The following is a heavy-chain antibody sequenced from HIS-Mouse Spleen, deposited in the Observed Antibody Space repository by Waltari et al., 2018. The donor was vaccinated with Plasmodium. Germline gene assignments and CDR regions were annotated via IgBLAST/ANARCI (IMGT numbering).Heavy chain of an antibody. CDR3: ARDRITGTSYFDY. D-gene: IGHD1-7*01. CDR2: IYYSGST. V-gene: IGHV4-39*07. CDR1: GGSISGSSYY. Sequence: QLQLQESGPGLVKPSETLSLTCTVSGGSISGSSYYWGCIRQPPGKGLEWIGSIYYSGSTYYNPSLKSRVTISVDTSKNQFSLKLSSVTAADTAVYYCARDRITGTSYFDYWGQGTLVTVSS. J-gene: IGHJ4*02.